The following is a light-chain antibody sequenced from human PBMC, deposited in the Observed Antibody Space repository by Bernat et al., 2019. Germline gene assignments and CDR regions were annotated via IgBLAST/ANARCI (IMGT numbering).Light chain of an antibody. CDR3: AAWDDRMNGPV. CDR1: SSNIGSNT. J-gene: IGLJ3*02. Sequence: QSVLTQPPSKSGTPGQRVTISCSGSSSNIGSNTVNWHQQLPGTAPKLLIYTNNQRPSGVPDRFSGSKSGTSASLAISGLQSEDEADYYCAAWDDRMNGPVFGGGTKLTVL. CDR2: TNN. V-gene: IGLV1-44*01.